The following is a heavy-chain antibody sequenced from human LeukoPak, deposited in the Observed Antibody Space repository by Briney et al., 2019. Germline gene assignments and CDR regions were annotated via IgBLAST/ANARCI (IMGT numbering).Heavy chain of an antibody. D-gene: IGHD6-13*01. CDR1: GGTFSSYA. Sequence: GSSVKVSCKASGGTFSSYAINWVRQATGQGLEWMGWMNPNSGNTGYAQKFQGRVTITRNTSISTAYMELSSLRSEDTAVYYCARGPNSSSWSGAFDIWGQGTMVTVSS. J-gene: IGHJ3*02. CDR2: MNPNSGNT. CDR3: ARGPNSSSWSGAFDI. V-gene: IGHV1-8*03.